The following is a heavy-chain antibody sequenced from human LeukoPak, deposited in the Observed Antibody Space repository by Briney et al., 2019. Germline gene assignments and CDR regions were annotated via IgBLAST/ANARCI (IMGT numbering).Heavy chain of an antibody. Sequence: GGSLRLSCAASGFTFSSYEMNWVRQAPGKGLEWVSYITSSGGTKYYAGSVRGRFTVSRDNAKNSLYLQMNSLRADDTAVYYCARDPDSSSWTYYFDYWGQGTLVTVSS. D-gene: IGHD6-13*01. V-gene: IGHV3-48*03. CDR3: ARDPDSSSWTYYFDY. CDR1: GFTFSSYE. CDR2: ITSSGGTK. J-gene: IGHJ4*02.